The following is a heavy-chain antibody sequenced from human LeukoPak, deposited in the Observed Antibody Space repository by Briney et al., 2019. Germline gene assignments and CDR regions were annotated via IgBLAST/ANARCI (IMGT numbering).Heavy chain of an antibody. V-gene: IGHV3-48*03. CDR1: GFTFSSYE. CDR3: ARGYYDVLTGRFFDY. Sequence: GGSLRLSCAASGFTFSSYEMNWVRQAPGKGLEWVSYISSSGSTIYYADSVKGRFTISRDNAKNSLYLQMNSLRAEDTAVYYCARGYYDVLTGRFFDYWGQGTLVTVSS. D-gene: IGHD3-9*01. J-gene: IGHJ4*02. CDR2: ISSSGSTI.